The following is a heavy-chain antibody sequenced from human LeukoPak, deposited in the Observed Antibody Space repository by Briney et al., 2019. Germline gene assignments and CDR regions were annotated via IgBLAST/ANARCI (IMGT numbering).Heavy chain of an antibody. Sequence: GGSLRLSCAASGFTCSSCAMSWVRQAPGKGLEWVSTIIDSGNSIYYADSVEGRFTISRDNSKDTLYLQMDSLRAGDTAVYYCAKDPIFSGSYGVFDSWGQGTLVTVSS. CDR2: IIDSGNSI. J-gene: IGHJ4*02. CDR3: AKDPIFSGSYGVFDS. V-gene: IGHV3-23*01. CDR1: GFTCSSCA. D-gene: IGHD1-26*01.